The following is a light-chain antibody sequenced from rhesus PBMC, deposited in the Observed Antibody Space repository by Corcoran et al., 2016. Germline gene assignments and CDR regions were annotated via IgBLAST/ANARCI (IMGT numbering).Light chain of an antibody. Sequence: DIQLTQSPSSLSASVGDRVTITCRASQGISSYLAWYQQKPGKAPKLLIYDASNLQSGVPSRFRGIGSGTDFTLTISSLQPEDFAVYYCQQRNSYPLTFGGGTKVEIK. CDR2: DAS. J-gene: IGKJ4*01. CDR1: QGISSY. V-gene: IGKV1-38*01. CDR3: QQRNSYPLT.